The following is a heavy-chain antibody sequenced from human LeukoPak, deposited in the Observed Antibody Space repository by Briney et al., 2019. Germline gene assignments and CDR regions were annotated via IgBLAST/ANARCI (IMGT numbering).Heavy chain of an antibody. CDR3: ARGRLGANTALDD. CDR2: ISYDGSNK. Sequence: GGSLRLSCAASGFTFSSYAMLWVRQAPGKGLVWVAVISYDGSNKYYADSVRGRFTISRDDSKNTLYLQMNSLRAEDTAVYYCARGRLGANTALDDWGQGTLVTVSS. V-gene: IGHV3-30-3*01. D-gene: IGHD1-26*01. CDR1: GFTFSSYA. J-gene: IGHJ4*02.